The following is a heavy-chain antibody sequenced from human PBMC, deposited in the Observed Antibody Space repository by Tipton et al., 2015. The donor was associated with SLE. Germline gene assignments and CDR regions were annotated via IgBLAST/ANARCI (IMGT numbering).Heavy chain of an antibody. J-gene: IGHJ4*02. V-gene: IGHV3-74*01. CDR3: ARDVGGFRGY. CDR2: INTDGRIT. D-gene: IGHD1-26*01. CDR1: GFTFSNYW. Sequence: SLRLSCAASGFTFSNYWMHWVRQVPGKGLVWVSRINTDGRITNYADSAKGRFTISRDNAKNTLYLQMTSLRAEDTAIYYCARDVGGFRGYWGQGTLVTVSS.